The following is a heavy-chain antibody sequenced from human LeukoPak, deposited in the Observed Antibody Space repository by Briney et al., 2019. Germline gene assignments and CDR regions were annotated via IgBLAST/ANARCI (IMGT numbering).Heavy chain of an antibody. Sequence: ASVKVSCKASGYTFTYYIMHWVRQAPGQRIEWMGWINAGNGNTKYSQNFQGRVTLTRDTSASTAYMELSSLRSEDTAVYYCARDRVLAATMQGIDALDIWGRGTMVTVSS. CDR3: ARDRVLAATMQGIDALDI. CDR1: GYTFTYYI. V-gene: IGHV1-3*01. CDR2: INAGNGNT. J-gene: IGHJ3*02. D-gene: IGHD1-26*01.